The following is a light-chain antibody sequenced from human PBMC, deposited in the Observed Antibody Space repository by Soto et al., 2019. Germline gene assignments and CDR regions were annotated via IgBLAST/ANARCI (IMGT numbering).Light chain of an antibody. V-gene: IGKV1-39*01. CDR1: QSIDRY. CDR2: GAS. J-gene: IGKJ1*01. Sequence: DLHMIQSPSSLSASVGDRVMITCRASQSIDRYLSWYLEKPGKAPKLLIFGASSLQSGVPSRFSGSESGTHFTLTISSLQPADFGSYYCHQTYSSPGTFGQGTKLEIK. CDR3: HQTYSSPGT.